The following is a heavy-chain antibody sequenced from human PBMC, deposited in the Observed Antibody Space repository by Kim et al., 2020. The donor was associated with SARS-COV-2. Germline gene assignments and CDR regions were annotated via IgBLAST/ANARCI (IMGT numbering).Heavy chain of an antibody. V-gene: IGHV3-23*01. Sequence: SKYYADSVKGRFTISRDNSKNTLYLQMNSLRAEDTAVYYCAKDLEAGSGTWGQGTLVTVSS. CDR2: SK. D-gene: IGHD3-10*01. J-gene: IGHJ4*02. CDR3: AKDLEAGSGT.